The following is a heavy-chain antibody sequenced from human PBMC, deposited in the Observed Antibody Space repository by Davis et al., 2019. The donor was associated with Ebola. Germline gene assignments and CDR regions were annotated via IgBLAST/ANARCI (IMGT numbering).Heavy chain of an antibody. CDR1: GFTFSGSA. CDR3: TGDGDYEDY. CDR2: IRSKANSYAT. J-gene: IGHJ4*02. V-gene: IGHV3-73*01. D-gene: IGHD4-17*01. Sequence: PGGSLKISCAASGFTFSGSAMHWVRQASGKGLEWVGRIRSKANSYATAYAASVKGRFTISRDDSKNTAYLQMNSLKTEDTAVYYCTGDGDYEDYWGQGTLVTVSS.